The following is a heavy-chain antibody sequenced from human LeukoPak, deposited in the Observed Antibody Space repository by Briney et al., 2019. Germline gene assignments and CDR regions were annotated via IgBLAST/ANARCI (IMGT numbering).Heavy chain of an antibody. V-gene: IGHV3-23*01. Sequence: GGSLRLSCAASGFTFSSFGMSWVRQAPGKGLEWVSAISSTGGSTYYADSVKGRFTISRDNSKNTLYLQMNSLRAEDTAVYYCAKMAAVAGTTDYWGQGTLVTVSS. D-gene: IGHD6-19*01. J-gene: IGHJ4*02. CDR3: AKMAAVAGTTDY. CDR1: GFTFSSFG. CDR2: ISSTGGST.